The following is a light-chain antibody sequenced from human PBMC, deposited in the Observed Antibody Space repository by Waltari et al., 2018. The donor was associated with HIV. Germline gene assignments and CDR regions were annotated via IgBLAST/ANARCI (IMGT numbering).Light chain of an antibody. V-gene: IGKV3-20*01. CDR1: QSVSSTY. J-gene: IGKJ5*01. Sequence: ENVLTQSPGALALYPGDRATLSCRASQSVSSTYMAWYQQRPGQAPRLLIYGASSRATGIPDRFLGSGSGTDFTLTINRLEPEDFAVYYCQQYSTSPFTLGQGTRLEIK. CDR2: GAS. CDR3: QQYSTSPFT.